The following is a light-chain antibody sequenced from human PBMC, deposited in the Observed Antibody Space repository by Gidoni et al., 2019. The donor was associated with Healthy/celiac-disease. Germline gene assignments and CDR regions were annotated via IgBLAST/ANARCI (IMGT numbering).Light chain of an antibody. J-gene: IGKJ4*01. V-gene: IGKV3D-7*01. CDR3: QQDYNF. CDR2: GAS. Sequence: PGERVTLSCRAMQSVSSSYFTWYQQKPGQAPRLLSYGASTRATGIPARFSGSGSGTDFTLTISSLQPEDFAVYYCQQDYNFFGGGTKVEIK. CDR1: QSVSSSY.